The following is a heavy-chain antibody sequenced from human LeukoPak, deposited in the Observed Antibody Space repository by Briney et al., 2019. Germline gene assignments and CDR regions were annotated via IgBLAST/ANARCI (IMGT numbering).Heavy chain of an antibody. CDR2: IRSSGST. V-gene: IGHV4-59*01. Sequence: PSETLSLTCTVSGGSISNNYWGWIRQPPGKGLEWIGYIRSSGSTNYNPSLKSRVTISMDTSKNQFSLQLSSVTAADTAVYYCARDVTPATLWGQGTLVTVSS. CDR3: ARDVTPATL. D-gene: IGHD3-16*01. J-gene: IGHJ4*02. CDR1: GGSISNNY.